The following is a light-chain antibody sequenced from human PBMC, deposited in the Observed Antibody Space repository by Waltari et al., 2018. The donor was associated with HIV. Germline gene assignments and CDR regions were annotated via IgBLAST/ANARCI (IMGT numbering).Light chain of an antibody. J-gene: IGKJ2*03. CDR3: QQSYSAPLSS. V-gene: IGKV1-39*01. CDR1: QDIAKF. Sequence: EIQMTQFPSSLSASVGDRVTISCRAGQDIAKFLNWYQQTPRKAPKPLIYSASSLQSGVPSRFSGSGSGTDFNLTIRSLQSEDLATYHCQQSYSAPLSSFGQGTKLEIK. CDR2: SAS.